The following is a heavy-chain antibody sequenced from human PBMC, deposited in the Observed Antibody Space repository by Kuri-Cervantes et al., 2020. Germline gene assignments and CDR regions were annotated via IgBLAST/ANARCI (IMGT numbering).Heavy chain of an antibody. CDR2: IWYDGSNK. J-gene: IGHJ6*02. Sequence: GESLKISCAASGFTFSSYGMHWVRQAPGKGLEWVAVIWYDGSNKYYADSVKGRFTISRDNAKNSLYPQMNSLRPEDTAVYYCARERARFEIYTMDVWGQGTTVTVSS. D-gene: IGHD3-10*01. V-gene: IGHV3-33*01. CDR3: ARERARFEIYTMDV. CDR1: GFTFSSYG.